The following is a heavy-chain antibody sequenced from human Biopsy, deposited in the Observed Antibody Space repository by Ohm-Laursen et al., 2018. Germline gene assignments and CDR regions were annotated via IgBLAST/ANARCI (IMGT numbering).Heavy chain of an antibody. J-gene: IGHJ6*02. CDR2: IYHTGTT. Sequence: SDTLSLTCAVSGGSINIDLNYWSWIRQHPGKGLEWIGYIYHTGTTFYNPSLESQATISIDTSKNQFSLKMTSVTDADTAVYYCARATNSTGWPYYYFYGMDVWGQGTTVTVSS. CDR1: GGSINIDLNY. V-gene: IGHV4-31*02. D-gene: IGHD2/OR15-2a*01. CDR3: ARATNSTGWPYYYFYGMDV.